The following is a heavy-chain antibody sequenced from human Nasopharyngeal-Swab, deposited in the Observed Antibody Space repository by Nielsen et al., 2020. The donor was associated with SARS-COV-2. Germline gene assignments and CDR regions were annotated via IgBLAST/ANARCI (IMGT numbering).Heavy chain of an antibody. J-gene: IGHJ3*02. D-gene: IGHD3-3*01. CDR1: GYSFTSYW. CDR3: ARRPYDFLSGYYHRGAFDI. CDR2: IYPGDSDT. V-gene: IGHV5-51*01. Sequence: GESLKISCKGSGYSFTSYWIGWVRQMPGKGLEWMGIIYPGDSDTRYSPSFQGQVTISADKSISTAYLQWSSLKASDTAMYYCARRPYDFLSGYYHRGAFDIWGQGTMVTVSS.